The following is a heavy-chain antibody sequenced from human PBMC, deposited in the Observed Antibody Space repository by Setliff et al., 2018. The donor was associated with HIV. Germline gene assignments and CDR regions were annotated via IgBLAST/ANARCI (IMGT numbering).Heavy chain of an antibody. CDR2: IYTSGTT. CDR1: GYTISSGYY. CDR3: ARGGLRVRGAIDSFDY. D-gene: IGHD3-10*01. J-gene: IGHJ4*02. Sequence: PSETLSLTCALSGYTISSGYYWAWIRQPPGKGLEWIGRIYTSGTTNYNPSLKSRVTISVDTSKNQFSLKLNSVTAADTAVYYCARGGLRVRGAIDSFDYWGQGTLVTVSS. V-gene: IGHV4-38-2*01.